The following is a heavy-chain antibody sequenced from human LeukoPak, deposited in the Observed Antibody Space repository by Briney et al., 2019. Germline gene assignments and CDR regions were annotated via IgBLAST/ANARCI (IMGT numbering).Heavy chain of an antibody. V-gene: IGHV3-11*04. CDR1: GFTFSNYY. CDR2: ITDSGSTT. D-gene: IGHD2-21*02. CDR3: ARIYCGGDCPHYYFDH. J-gene: IGHJ4*02. Sequence: GGSLRLSCAASGFTFSNYYTSWIRQAPGKGLEWLSYITDSGSTTSYADSVKGRFTVSRDNAKNSLYLQMNSLRVEDTAVYFCARIYCGGDCPHYYFDHWGQGTLVTVSS.